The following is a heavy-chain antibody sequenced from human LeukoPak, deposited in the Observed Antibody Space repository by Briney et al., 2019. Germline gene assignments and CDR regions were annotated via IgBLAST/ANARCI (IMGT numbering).Heavy chain of an antibody. CDR2: ISGSGGST. D-gene: IGHD5-18*01. J-gene: IGHJ4*02. CDR1: GFTFSSYA. Sequence: GASLRLSCAASGFTFSSYALSWVRQAPGKGLEWVSAISGSGGSTYYADSVKGRFTISRDNSKNTLYLQMNSLRAEDTAVYYCAKDVTAMVPYYFDYWGQGTLVTVSS. V-gene: IGHV3-23*01. CDR3: AKDVTAMVPYYFDY.